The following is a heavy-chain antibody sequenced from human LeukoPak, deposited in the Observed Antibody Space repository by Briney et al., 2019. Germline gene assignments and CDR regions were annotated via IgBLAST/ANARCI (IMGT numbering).Heavy chain of an antibody. CDR3: ARFDYVWETHGMDAFDI. CDR2: INHGGST. Sequence: SETLSLTCGVSGYSIRNGYSWDWIRQPPGKGLEWIGSINHGGSTTYNPSLTSRVTVSLVTSKNAFSLRLRSVTAAGTAVYYCARFDYVWETHGMDAFDIWGLGTMVTVSS. D-gene: IGHD3-16*01. J-gene: IGHJ3*02. V-gene: IGHV4-38-2*01. CDR1: GYSIRNGYS.